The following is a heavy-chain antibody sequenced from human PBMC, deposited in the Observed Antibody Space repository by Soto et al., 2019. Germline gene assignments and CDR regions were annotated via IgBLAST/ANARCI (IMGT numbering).Heavy chain of an antibody. V-gene: IGHV1-46*01. J-gene: IGHJ4*02. CDR2: INPSGGST. Sequence: QVQLVQSGAEVKKPGASVKVSCKASGYTFTSYYMHWVRQAPGQGLEWMGIINPSGGSTSYAQKFQGRVTMTRETSTSTVYMELSSLRSEDTAVYYCARATPPSSYYYDSSGLYYFDYWGQGTLVTVSS. CDR3: ARATPPSSYYYDSSGLYYFDY. CDR1: GYTFTSYY. D-gene: IGHD3-22*01.